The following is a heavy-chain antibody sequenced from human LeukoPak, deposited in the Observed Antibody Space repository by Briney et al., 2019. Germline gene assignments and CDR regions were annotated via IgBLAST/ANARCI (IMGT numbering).Heavy chain of an antibody. J-gene: IGHJ3*01. V-gene: IGHV3-48*01. CDR2: ISSSSSTI. CDR3: ARVPTVVVPAAT. Sequence: GSLRLSCAASGFTFSSYSINRVRQAPGKGLEWVSYISSSSSTIYYADSVKGRFTISRDNAKNSLYPQMNSLRAEDTAVYYCARVPTVVVPAATWGQGTMVTVSS. CDR1: GFTFSSYS. D-gene: IGHD2-2*01.